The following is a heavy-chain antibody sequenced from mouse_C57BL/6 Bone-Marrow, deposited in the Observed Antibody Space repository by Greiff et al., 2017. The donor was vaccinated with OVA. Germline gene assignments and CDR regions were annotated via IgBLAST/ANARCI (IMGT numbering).Heavy chain of an antibody. Sequence: VQWVESGAELVKPEASVKISCKASGYAFSNYWMNWVKQRPGKGLEWIGQIYPGDGDTNYNGKFKGKATLTADKSSSTAYMHLSSLTSEDSAVYFCARGAYWGQGTLVTVSA. J-gene: IGHJ3*01. V-gene: IGHV1-80*01. CDR2: IYPGDGDT. CDR1: GYAFSNYW. CDR3: ARGAY.